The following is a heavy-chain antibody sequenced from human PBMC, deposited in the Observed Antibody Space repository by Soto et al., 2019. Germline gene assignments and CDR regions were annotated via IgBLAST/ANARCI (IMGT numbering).Heavy chain of an antibody. CDR1: GFTFSSYS. V-gene: IGHV3-21*04. CDR3: ARGGSGWPTDYYYYGMDV. J-gene: IGHJ6*02. CDR2: ISSSSSYI. D-gene: IGHD6-19*01. Sequence: GGSLRLSCAASGFTFSSYSMNWVCQAPGKGLEWVSSISSSSSYIYYADSVKGRFTISRDNAKNSLYLQMNSLRAEDTAVYYCARGGSGWPTDYYYYGMDVWGQGTTVTVSS.